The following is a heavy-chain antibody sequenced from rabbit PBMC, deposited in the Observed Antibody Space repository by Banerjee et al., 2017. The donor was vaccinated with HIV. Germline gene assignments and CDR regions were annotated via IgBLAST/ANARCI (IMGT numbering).Heavy chain of an antibody. CDR2: IYAGKGST. D-gene: IGHD7-1*01. CDR1: GFDFSRYY. CDR3: VRSTGYAGYGYSL. Sequence: QLKETGGGLVQPGGSLTLSCKASGFDFSRYYMGWVRQAPGEGLEWIGIIYAGKGSTDYASWVNGRFTISSDSAQNTVDLQMNSLTAADTATYLGVRSTGYAGYGYSLWGQGTLVTVS. V-gene: IGHV1S7*01. J-gene: IGHJ3*01.